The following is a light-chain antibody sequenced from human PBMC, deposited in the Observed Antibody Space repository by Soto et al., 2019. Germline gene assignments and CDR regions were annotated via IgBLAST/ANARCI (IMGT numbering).Light chain of an antibody. CDR3: QQRYSTPWT. CDR1: QSISSY. V-gene: IGKV1-39*01. Sequence: DIQMTQSPSSLSASVGDRVTITCRASQSISSYLNWYQQKPGKAPKLLIYAASSLQSGVPSRFSGSGSGTDFTLTISRLQPEEFATYYCQQRYSTPWTCGQRTKVEIK. J-gene: IGKJ1*01. CDR2: AAS.